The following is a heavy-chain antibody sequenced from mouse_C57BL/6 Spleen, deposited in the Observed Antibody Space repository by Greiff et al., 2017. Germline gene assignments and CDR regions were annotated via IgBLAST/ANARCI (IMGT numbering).Heavy chain of an antibody. J-gene: IGHJ2*01. CDR2: IDPETGGT. CDR3: TRLTGTDY. D-gene: IGHD4-1*01. V-gene: IGHV1-15*01. Sequence: VQVVESGAELVRPGASVTLSCKASGYTFTDYEMHWVKQTPVHGLEWIGAIDPETGGTAYNQKFKGKAILTADKSSSTAYMELRSLTSEDSAVYYCTRLTGTDYWGQGTTLTVSA. CDR1: GYTFTDYE.